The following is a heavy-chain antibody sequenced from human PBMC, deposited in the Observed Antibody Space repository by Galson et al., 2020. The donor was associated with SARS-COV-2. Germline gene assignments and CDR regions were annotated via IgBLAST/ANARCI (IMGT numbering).Heavy chain of an antibody. CDR1: GASISSYY. D-gene: IGHD4-4*01. J-gene: IGHJ6*02. CDR3: ARERGSYSNYAYYYYGMDV. CDR2: IYYSEST. Sequence: SETLSLTCTVSGASISSYYWSWIRQPPGKGLEWIGYIYYSESTNYNPSLKSRVTISVDTSKNQFSLKLSSVTAADTAVYYCARERGSYSNYAYYYYGMDVWGQGTTVTVSS. V-gene: IGHV4-59*01.